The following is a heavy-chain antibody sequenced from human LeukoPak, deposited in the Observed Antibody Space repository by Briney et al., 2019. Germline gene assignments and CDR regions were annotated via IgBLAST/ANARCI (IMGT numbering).Heavy chain of an antibody. V-gene: IGHV3-21*01. J-gene: IGHJ6*03. Sequence: GGSLRLSCAASGFTFSSYGMHWVRQAPGKGLEWISSITSSSSYTFYADSVKGRFTISRDNAKNSLYLQMNSLRVEDTAIYYCARDPYNGAYSEGYYYYYMDVWGKGTTVTVSS. D-gene: IGHD1-1*01. CDR2: ITSSSSYT. CDR3: ARDPYNGAYSEGYYYYYMDV. CDR1: GFTFSSYG.